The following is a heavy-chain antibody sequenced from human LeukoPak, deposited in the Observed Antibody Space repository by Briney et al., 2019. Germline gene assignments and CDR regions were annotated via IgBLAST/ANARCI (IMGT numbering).Heavy chain of an antibody. D-gene: IGHD6-6*01. J-gene: IGHJ3*02. Sequence: GGSLRLSCAASGFTFSSYAMSWVRQAPGKGLEWVSANSGSGGSTYYADSVKGRFTISRDNSKNTLYLQMGSLRAEDMAVYYCARPAGSIAAPDAFDIWGQGTMVTVSS. V-gene: IGHV3-23*01. CDR1: GFTFSSYA. CDR3: ARPAGSIAAPDAFDI. CDR2: NSGSGGST.